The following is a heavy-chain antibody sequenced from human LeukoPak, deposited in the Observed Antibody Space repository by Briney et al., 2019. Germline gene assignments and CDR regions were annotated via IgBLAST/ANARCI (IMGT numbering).Heavy chain of an antibody. D-gene: IGHD4-17*01. CDR2: ISYDGSNK. CDR1: GFTFSSYA. CDR3: ARDGTVTTLDY. V-gene: IGHV3-30-3*01. Sequence: GGSLRLSCAASGFTFSSYAMHWVRQAPGKGLEGVAVISYDGSNKYYADSVKGRFTISRDNSKNTLYLQMNSLRAEDTAVYYCARDGTVTTLDYWGQGTLVTVSS. J-gene: IGHJ4*02.